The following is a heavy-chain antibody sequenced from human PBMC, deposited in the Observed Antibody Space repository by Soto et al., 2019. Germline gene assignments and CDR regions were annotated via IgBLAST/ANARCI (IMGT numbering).Heavy chain of an antibody. Sequence: GASVKVSCKASGFTFTSSAVQWVRQARGQRLEWIGWIVVGSGNTNYAQKFQERVAITRDMSTSTAYMELSSLRSEDTAVYYCAADRHGSGSYYDYGMDVWGQGTTVIVSS. V-gene: IGHV1-58*01. D-gene: IGHD3-10*01. CDR2: IVVGSGNT. J-gene: IGHJ6*02. CDR1: GFTFTSSA. CDR3: AADRHGSGSYYDYGMDV.